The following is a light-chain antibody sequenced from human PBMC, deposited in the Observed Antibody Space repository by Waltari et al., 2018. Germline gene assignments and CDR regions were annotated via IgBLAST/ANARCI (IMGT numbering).Light chain of an antibody. Sequence: QSALNPPDSVSGSPGHSITIPCTGTSTDVGGYHYVFLYQQHPGKAPKLLIYNVHNPPSGISNRFSGSKSGNTASLTISGLQDEDEADYYCSSYSPSTTLGIFGGGTRLTVL. V-gene: IGLV2-14*03. J-gene: IGLJ2*01. CDR1: STDVGGYHY. CDR2: NVH. CDR3: SSYSPSTTLGI.